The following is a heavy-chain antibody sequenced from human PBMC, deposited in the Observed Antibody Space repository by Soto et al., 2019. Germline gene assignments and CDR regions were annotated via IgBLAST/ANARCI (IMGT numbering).Heavy chain of an antibody. J-gene: IGHJ3*02. CDR2: ISYDGSSK. CDR3: AREAEAFDI. Sequence: GGSLRLSCAASGFTFKNYAVHWVRQAPGKGLEWVAIISYDGSSKYYTNSVKGRLTISRDNSKNTLYLQMNSLRSEDTAIYYCAREAEAFDIWGQGTMVTVSS. CDR1: GFTFKNYA. V-gene: IGHV3-30-3*01.